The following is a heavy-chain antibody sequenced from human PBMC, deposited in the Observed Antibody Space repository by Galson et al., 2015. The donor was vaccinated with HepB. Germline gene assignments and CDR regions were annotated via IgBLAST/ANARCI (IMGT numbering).Heavy chain of an antibody. CDR3: ARARYCSSTSCYINY. V-gene: IGHV1-69*13. J-gene: IGHJ4*02. CDR1: GGTFSSYA. D-gene: IGHD2-2*02. CDR2: IIPIFGTA. Sequence: SVKVSCKASGGTFSSYAISWVRQAPGQGLEWMGGIIPIFGTANYAQKFQGRVTITADESTSTAYMELSSLRSEDTAVYYCARARYCSSTSCYINYWGRGTLVTVSS.